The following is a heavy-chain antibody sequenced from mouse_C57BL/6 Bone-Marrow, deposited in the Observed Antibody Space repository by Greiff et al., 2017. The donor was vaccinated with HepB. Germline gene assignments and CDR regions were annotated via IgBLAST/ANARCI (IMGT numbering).Heavy chain of an antibody. J-gene: IGHJ3*01. CDR3: ARDAPNWAWFAY. Sequence: EVKLMESGGGLVQSGRSLRLSCATSGFTFSDFYMEWVRQAPGKGLEWIAASRNKANDYTTEYSASVKGRFIVSRDTSQSILYLQMNALRAEDTAIYYCARDAPNWAWFAYWGQGTLVTVSA. CDR2: SRNKANDYTT. CDR1: GFTFSDFY. D-gene: IGHD4-1*01. V-gene: IGHV7-1*01.